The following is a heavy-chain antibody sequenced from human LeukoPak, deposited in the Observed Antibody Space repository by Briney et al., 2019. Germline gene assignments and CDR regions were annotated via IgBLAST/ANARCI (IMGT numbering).Heavy chain of an antibody. V-gene: IGHV4-34*01. J-gene: IGHJ5*02. Sequence: TSETLSLTCAVYGGSFSGYYWSWIRQPPGKGLEWIGEINHSGSTNYNPSLKSRVTISVDTSKNQFSLKLSSVTAADTAVYYCARGQQYYDFWSGHNWFDPWGQGTLVTVSS. CDR2: INHSGST. CDR3: ARGQQYYDFWSGHNWFDP. CDR1: GGSFSGYY. D-gene: IGHD3-3*01.